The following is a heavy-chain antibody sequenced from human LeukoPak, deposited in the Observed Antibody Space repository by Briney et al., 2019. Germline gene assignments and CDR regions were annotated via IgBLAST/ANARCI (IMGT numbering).Heavy chain of an antibody. CDR1: GYTFTSYY. CDR2: INPSGVST. V-gene: IGHV1-46*01. Sequence: ASVKVSCKASGYTFTSYYVHWVRQAPGQGREWVGVINPSGVSTTYAQKHQSRVAMTRDRSTSTVYMELSSLSSEDTAVYYCARDLYSSTLSPYYWGQGTLVTVSS. CDR3: ARDLYSSTLSPYY. D-gene: IGHD6-13*01. J-gene: IGHJ4*02.